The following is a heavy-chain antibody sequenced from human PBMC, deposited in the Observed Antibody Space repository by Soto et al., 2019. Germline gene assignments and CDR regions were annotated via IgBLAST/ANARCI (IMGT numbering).Heavy chain of an antibody. D-gene: IGHD2-8*01. CDR3: ARQGDSRILRDTFDI. CDR1: GYTFTHYA. CDR2: INTDNGNT. Sequence: QVPLVQSGAEVKQPGASVKVSCKSSGYTFTHYAMHWVREAPGQGLEWLGWINTDNGNTAFSQKFPGRVSITMDTSASTAYVELSSLISEDTAGYYGARQGDSRILRDTFDIWGQGTLVTVAS. J-gene: IGHJ3*02. V-gene: IGHV1-3*04.